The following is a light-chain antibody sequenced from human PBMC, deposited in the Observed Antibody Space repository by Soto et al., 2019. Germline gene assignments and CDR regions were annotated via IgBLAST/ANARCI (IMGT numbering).Light chain of an antibody. CDR3: QVWDSSSDHYV. J-gene: IGLJ1*01. CDR2: DDS. Sequence: SYELAQPPSVSVAPGQTARITCGGNNIGSKSVHWYQQKPGQAPVLVVYDDSDRPPGIPERFSGSNSGNTATLTISRVEAGDEADYYCQVWDSSSDHYVFGTGTKVTVL. V-gene: IGLV3-21*02. CDR1: NIGSKS.